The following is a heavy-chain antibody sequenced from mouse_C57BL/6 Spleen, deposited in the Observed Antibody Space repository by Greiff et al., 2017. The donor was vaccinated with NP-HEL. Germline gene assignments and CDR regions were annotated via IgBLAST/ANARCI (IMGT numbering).Heavy chain of an antibody. V-gene: IGHV5-17*01. CDR2: ISSGSSTI. J-gene: IGHJ4*01. CDR1: GFTFSDYG. Sequence: EVHLVESGGGLVKPGGSLKLSCAASGFTFSDYGMHWVRQAPEKGLEWVAYISSGSSTIYYADTVKGRFTISRDNAKNTLFLQMTSLRSEDTAMYYCARGDGSSYYYAMDYWGQGTSVTVSS. D-gene: IGHD1-1*01. CDR3: ARGDGSSYYYAMDY.